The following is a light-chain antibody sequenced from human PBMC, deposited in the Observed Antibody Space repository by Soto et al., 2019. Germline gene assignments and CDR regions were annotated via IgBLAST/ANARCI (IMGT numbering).Light chain of an antibody. CDR1: QSVSSSN. Sequence: EIVLTQSPGTLSSSPGERATLSCRASQSVSSSNLAWYQQKPGQAPRLLISGGSSRATGIPDRFSGSGSGTDFTLTISRLEPEDFAVYYCHQFESSPQTFGQGTKVEIK. CDR3: HQFESSPQT. J-gene: IGKJ1*01. CDR2: GGS. V-gene: IGKV3-20*01.